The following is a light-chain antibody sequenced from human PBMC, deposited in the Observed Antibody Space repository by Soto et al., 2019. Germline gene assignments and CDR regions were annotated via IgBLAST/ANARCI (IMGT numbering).Light chain of an antibody. J-gene: IGLJ1*01. CDR2: DVT. CDR3: CSYAGDFYV. Sequence: QSVLTQPRSVSGSPGQSVAISCTGTTSDVGGYDYVSWYQQHPGKAPELIIFDVTKRPSGVPDRFSGSKSGNTASLTISGLQAEDEADYFCCSYAGDFYVFGSGTKVPVL. V-gene: IGLV2-11*01. CDR1: TSDVGGYDY.